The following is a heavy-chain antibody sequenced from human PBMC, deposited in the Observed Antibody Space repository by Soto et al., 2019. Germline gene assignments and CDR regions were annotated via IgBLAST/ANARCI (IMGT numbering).Heavy chain of an antibody. Sequence: EVQLVESGGGLVKPGGSLRLSCAASGFTFSSYSMNWVRQAPGKGLEWVSSISSSSSYIYYADSVKGRFTISRDTAKNSLYLQMNSLRAEDTAVDYCARDKRSSGWYEDYWGQGTLGTVSS. CDR1: GFTFSSYS. D-gene: IGHD6-19*01. J-gene: IGHJ4*02. V-gene: IGHV3-21*01. CDR2: ISSSSSYI. CDR3: ARDKRSSGWYEDY.